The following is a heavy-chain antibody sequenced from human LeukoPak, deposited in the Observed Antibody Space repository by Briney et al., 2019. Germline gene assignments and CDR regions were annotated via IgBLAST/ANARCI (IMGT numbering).Heavy chain of an antibody. CDR1: GYSFTSYW. CDR3: ARSYDSDAFDI. J-gene: IGHJ3*02. V-gene: IGHV5-51*01. D-gene: IGHD3-22*01. Sequence: GESLKISCKGSGYSFTSYWIGWVRQMPGKGLEWMGIIYPGDSDTRYSPSFQGQITISADKSISTAYLQWSSLRASDTAMYYCARSYDSDAFDIWGQGTMVTVSS. CDR2: IYPGDSDT.